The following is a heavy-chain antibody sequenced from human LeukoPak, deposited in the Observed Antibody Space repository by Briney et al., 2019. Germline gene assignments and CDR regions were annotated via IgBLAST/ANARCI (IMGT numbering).Heavy chain of an antibody. CDR3: ARERWQGTTSPNDY. CDR1: GGSISSSSYY. D-gene: IGHD1-7*01. Sequence: PSETLSLTCTVSGGSISSSSYYWGWIRQPPGKGLEWIGSIYYSGSTYYNPSLKSRVTISVDTSKNQFSLKLSSVTAADTAVYYCARERWQGTTSPNDYWGQGTLVTVSS. J-gene: IGHJ4*02. CDR2: IYYSGST. V-gene: IGHV4-39*02.